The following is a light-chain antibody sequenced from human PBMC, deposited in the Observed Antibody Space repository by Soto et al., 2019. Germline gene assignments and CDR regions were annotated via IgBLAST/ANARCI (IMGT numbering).Light chain of an antibody. CDR2: EVT. CDR1: SSDVGGYNF. J-gene: IGLJ2*01. CDR3: MSYTNSRTLV. Sequence: QSALTQPASVSGSPGQSITISCTGTSSDVGGYNFVSWYQHHPGKAPKLMIYEVTNRPSGVSNRFSGSKSGDTASLTISGLQAEDEADYYCMSYTNSRTLVFGGGTQLTVL. V-gene: IGLV2-14*01.